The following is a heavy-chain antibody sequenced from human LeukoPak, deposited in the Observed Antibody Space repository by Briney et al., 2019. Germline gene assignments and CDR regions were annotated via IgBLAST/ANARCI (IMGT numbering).Heavy chain of an antibody. CDR2: IWYDGSNK. Sequence: GGSLRLSCAASGFTFSSYGMHWVRQAPGKGLEWVAVIWYDGSNKYYADSVKGRFTISRDNSKNTLYLQMNSLRAEDTAVYYRARDSLEYYDFWSGYTKSYYYYGMDVWGQGTTVTVSS. CDR1: GFTFSSYG. D-gene: IGHD3-3*01. V-gene: IGHV3-33*01. J-gene: IGHJ6*02. CDR3: ARDSLEYYDFWSGYTKSYYYYGMDV.